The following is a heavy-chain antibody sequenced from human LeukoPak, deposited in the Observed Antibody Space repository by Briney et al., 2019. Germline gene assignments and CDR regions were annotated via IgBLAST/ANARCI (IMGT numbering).Heavy chain of an antibody. CDR3: AREGGYLQLRYFDY. CDR2: IYYSGST. V-gene: IGHV4-39*07. D-gene: IGHD5-24*01. J-gene: IGHJ4*02. CDR1: GYSISSSSYY. Sequence: SETLSLTCTVSGYSISSSSYYWGWIRQPPGKGLEWIGSIYYSGSTYYNPSLKSPLTISVDTSKNQFSLKLSSVTAADTAVYYCAREGGYLQLRYFDYWGQGTLVTVSS.